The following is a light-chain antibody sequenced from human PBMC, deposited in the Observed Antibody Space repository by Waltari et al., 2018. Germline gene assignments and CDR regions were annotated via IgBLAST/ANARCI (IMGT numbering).Light chain of an antibody. J-gene: IGLJ3*02. CDR3: QVWDDVTDSGV. Sequence: YVLTQPPSVSVDPGKTARLTCGGDNIGSKSVNWYQQKPGQAPVLVMFYDSDRTSAIPERFSGSNAGNTATLTISWVEAGDEADYHCQVWDDVTDSGVFGGGTKLTVL. V-gene: IGLV3-21*04. CDR2: YDS. CDR1: NIGSKS.